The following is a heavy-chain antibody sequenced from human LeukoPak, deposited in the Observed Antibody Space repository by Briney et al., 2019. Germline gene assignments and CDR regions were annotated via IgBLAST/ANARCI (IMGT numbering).Heavy chain of an antibody. J-gene: IGHJ4*02. CDR3: AGGYNGYDWSDY. CDR1: GLSLTDNY. D-gene: IGHD5-12*01. Sequence: GGSLRPSCAASGLSLTDNYMNWIRQAPGKGLEWIAYISSRATTIKYADSVKGRFTISRDTAKNTLYLHLNSLKSEDTALYFCAGGYNGYDWSDYWGQGALVTVSS. V-gene: IGHV3-11*01. CDR2: ISSRATTI.